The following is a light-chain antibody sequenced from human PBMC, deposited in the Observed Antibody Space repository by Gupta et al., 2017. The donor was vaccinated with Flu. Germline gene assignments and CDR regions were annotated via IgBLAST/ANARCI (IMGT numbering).Light chain of an antibody. J-gene: IGKJ1*01. CDR1: QSISTY. CDR2: DAS. Sequence: DIQMTQSPSSLSASVGDRVTITCRARQSISTYLNWYQQKPGKAPNLLINDASSLQTGVPSRFSGSGSGTDFTLTITSLQPEDSATYYCQQVYAAPPTFGPGTKLEIK. CDR3: QQVYAAPPT. V-gene: IGKV1-39*01.